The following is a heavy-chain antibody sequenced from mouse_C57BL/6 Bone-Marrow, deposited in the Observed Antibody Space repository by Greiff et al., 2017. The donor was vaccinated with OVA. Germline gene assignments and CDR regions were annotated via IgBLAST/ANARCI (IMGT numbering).Heavy chain of an antibody. J-gene: IGHJ3*01. CDR3: ARDDYDAWFAY. Sequence: VKLQQSGAELVMPGASVKLSCKASGYTFTSYWMHWVKQRPGQGLEWIGEIDPSDSYTNYNQKFKGKSTLTVDKSSSTAYMQLSSLTSEDSAVYYCARDDYDAWFAYWGQGTLVTVSA. D-gene: IGHD2-4*01. CDR2: IDPSDSYT. V-gene: IGHV1-69*01. CDR1: GYTFTSYW.